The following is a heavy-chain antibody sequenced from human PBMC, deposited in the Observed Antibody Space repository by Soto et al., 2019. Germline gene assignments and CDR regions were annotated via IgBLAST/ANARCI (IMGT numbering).Heavy chain of an antibody. CDR1: GFTFSDYS. CDR2: ISSSGTYT. D-gene: IGHD3-10*01. J-gene: IGHJ4*02. Sequence: QVQLEESGGGLVKPGGSLRLSCAASGFTFSDYSMSWIRQSPGKGLEWVSDISSSGTYTNFADSVKGRFTLSRDNAKNSVFLPMNSLRPEDTAIYNCARDPIGAITQYHFDYWGQGTLVTVSS. CDR3: ARDPIGAITQYHFDY. V-gene: IGHV3-11*06.